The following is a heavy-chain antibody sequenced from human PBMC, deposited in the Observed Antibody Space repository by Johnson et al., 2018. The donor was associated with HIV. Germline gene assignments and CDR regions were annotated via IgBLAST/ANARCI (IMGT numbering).Heavy chain of an antibody. V-gene: IGHV3-30-3*01. CDR3: ARWIRYCGGDCYDVFDI. Sequence: QVQLVESGGGVVQPGRSLRLSCAASGFTFSSYAMHWVRQPPGKGLEWVAFIAHDESITHYADSVKGRFTISRDNSKNSLYLQMSSLRAEDTALYYCARWIRYCGGDCYDVFDIWGQGTKVTVSS. CDR2: IAHDESIT. D-gene: IGHD2-21*02. J-gene: IGHJ3*02. CDR1: GFTFSSYA.